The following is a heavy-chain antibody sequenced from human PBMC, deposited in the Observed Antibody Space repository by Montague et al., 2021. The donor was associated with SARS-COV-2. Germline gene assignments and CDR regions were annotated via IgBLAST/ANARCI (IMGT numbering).Heavy chain of an antibody. D-gene: IGHD3-22*01. CDR1: DGSISDFY. J-gene: IGHJ6*04. V-gene: IGHV4-34*01. CDR3: ASGGGYGSGPLDV. CDR2: TNRSGTT. Sequence: SETLSLTCAVSDGSISDFYWSWIRQPPGKGLEWIGETNRSGTTXXXPSXKGRVTISVDTSKNQFSLKLNSVTAADAAVYYCASGGGYGSGPLDVWGKGTMVTVSS.